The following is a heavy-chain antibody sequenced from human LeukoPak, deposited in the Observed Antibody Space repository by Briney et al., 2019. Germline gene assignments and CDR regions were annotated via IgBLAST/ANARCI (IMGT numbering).Heavy chain of an antibody. CDR1: GDSVSSNSVA. J-gene: IGHJ4*02. D-gene: IGHD2-15*01. CDR2: RYYRSNWYN. Sequence: SQTLSLTCDISGDSVSSNSVAWNWNRQSPSRGLEWLGRRYYRSNWYNDYAESVKSRIIINSDTSKNQFSLHLNSVTPEDTAMYYCARIKGEGGFDYWGQGTLVTVSS. CDR3: ARIKGEGGFDY. V-gene: IGHV6-1*01.